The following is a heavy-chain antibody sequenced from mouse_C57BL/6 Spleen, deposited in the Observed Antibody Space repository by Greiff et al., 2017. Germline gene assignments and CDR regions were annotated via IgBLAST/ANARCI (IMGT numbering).Heavy chain of an antibody. Sequence: QVQLKQSGPELVKPGASVKISCKASGYAFSSSWMNWVKQRPGKGLEWIGRIYPGDGDTNYNGKFKGKATLTADKSSSTAYMQLSSLTSEDSAVYFCARGYYSNYQYFDYWGQGTTLTVSS. J-gene: IGHJ2*01. CDR2: IYPGDGDT. V-gene: IGHV1-82*01. D-gene: IGHD2-5*01. CDR3: ARGYYSNYQYFDY. CDR1: GYAFSSSW.